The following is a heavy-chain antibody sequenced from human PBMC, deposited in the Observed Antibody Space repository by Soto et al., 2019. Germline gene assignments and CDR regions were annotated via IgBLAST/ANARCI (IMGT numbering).Heavy chain of an antibody. J-gene: IGHJ5*02. D-gene: IGHD2-2*01. Sequence: ASVKVSCKASGGTFSNYAFNWVRQAPGQGLEWMGGIIPVIDTADYTQKLQGRVTISADESTSTVYLDLSSLRSEDTAVYYCARDSLSSTGWFDPWGQGTLVTVSS. CDR2: IIPVIDTA. CDR3: ARDSLSSTGWFDP. V-gene: IGHV1-69*13. CDR1: GGTFSNYA.